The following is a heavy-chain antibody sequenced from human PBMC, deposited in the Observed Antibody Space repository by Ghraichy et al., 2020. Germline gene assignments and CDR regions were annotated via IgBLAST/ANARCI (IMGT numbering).Heavy chain of an antibody. CDR2: IKQDGSEK. D-gene: IGHD5-18*01. J-gene: IGHJ3*02. CDR1: GFIFSSYW. Sequence: GGSLRLSCAASGFIFSSYWMSWVRQAPGKGLEWVANIKQDGSEKYYVDSVKGRFTISRDNAKNSLYLQMNSLRAEDTAVYFCARGRDTTMVLDAFDIWGQGTMVTVSS. V-gene: IGHV3-7*03. CDR3: ARGRDTTMVLDAFDI.